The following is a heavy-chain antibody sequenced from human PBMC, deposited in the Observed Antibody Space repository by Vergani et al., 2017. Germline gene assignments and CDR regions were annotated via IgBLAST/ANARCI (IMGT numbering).Heavy chain of an antibody. CDR1: GFSFRTAW. J-gene: IGHJ6*02. CDR2: IKSTFDPGTA. Sequence: EVQLVESGGGIVQPGGSLRLSCAASGFSFRTAWMNWVRRTPGKGLEWVGRIKSTFDPGTADYSAAVKGRFTISRDYSKNMLFLQMNRLKTEGVGVYHCTKEPGYCGLVSCYWLRELHCEGMEFLGQGNTVTGSS. V-gene: IGHV3-15*07. CDR3: TKEPGYCGLVSCYWLRELHCEGMEF. D-gene: IGHD3-9*01.